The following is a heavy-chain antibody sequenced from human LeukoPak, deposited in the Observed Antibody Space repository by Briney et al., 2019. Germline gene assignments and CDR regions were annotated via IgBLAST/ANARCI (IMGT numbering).Heavy chain of an antibody. Sequence: SVKVSCKASGGTFSSYAISWVRQAPGQGLEWMGGIIPIFGTANYAQKFQGRVTITTDESTSTAYMELSSLRSEDTAVYYCARMIPAAHLYYFDYWGQGTLVTVSS. CDR3: ARMIPAAHLYYFDY. CDR2: IIPIFGTA. CDR1: GGTFSSYA. D-gene: IGHD2-2*01. J-gene: IGHJ4*02. V-gene: IGHV1-69*05.